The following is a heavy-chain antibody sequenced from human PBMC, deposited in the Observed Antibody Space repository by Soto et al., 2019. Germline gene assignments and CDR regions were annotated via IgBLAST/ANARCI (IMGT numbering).Heavy chain of an antibody. CDR3: ARTVLGPDLLADSFVDYYYYMDA. CDR2: VYYTGST. Sequence: SETLSLTCTVSGAPTSYFYWSCIRQNTGQGLQWICYVYYTGSTSYNPSLKRRVTFSADSSRGQFSLRLNSVTAADTAVYYCARTVLGPDLLADSFVDYYYYMDAWGQGTTVT. J-gene: IGHJ6*03. CDR1: GAPTSYFY. D-gene: IGHD3-9*01. V-gene: IGHV4-59*08.